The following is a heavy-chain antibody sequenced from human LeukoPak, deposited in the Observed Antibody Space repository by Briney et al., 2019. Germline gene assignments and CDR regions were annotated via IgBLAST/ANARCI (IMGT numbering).Heavy chain of an antibody. Sequence: GASVKVSCEASGYTFTGYYMHWVRQAPGQGLEWMGWINPNSGGTNYAQKFQGRVTMTRDTSISTAYMELSRLRSDDTAVYYCASHSGSYYGITFDIWGQGTMVTVSS. CDR1: GYTFTGYY. J-gene: IGHJ3*02. D-gene: IGHD1-26*01. CDR2: INPNSGGT. V-gene: IGHV1-2*02. CDR3: ASHSGSYYGITFDI.